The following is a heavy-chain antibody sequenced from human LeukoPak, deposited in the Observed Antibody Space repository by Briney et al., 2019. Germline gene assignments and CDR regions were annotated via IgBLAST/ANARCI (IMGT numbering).Heavy chain of an antibody. CDR2: ISYDGSNK. V-gene: IGHV3-30*18. Sequence: PGGSLRLSCAASGFTFSSYGMHWVRQAPGKGLEWVAVISYDGSNKYYADSVKGRFTISRDNSKNTLYLQMNSLRAEDTAVYYCAKDHGWLRYDDYWGQGTLVTVSS. D-gene: IGHD5-12*01. CDR3: AKDHGWLRYDDY. J-gene: IGHJ4*02. CDR1: GFTFSSYG.